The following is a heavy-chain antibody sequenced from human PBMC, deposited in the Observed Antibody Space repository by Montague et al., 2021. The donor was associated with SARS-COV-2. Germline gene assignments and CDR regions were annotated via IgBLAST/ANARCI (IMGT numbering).Heavy chain of an antibody. V-gene: IGHV3-23*01. D-gene: IGHD6-19*01. CDR1: GFTFSTYA. Sequence: SLRLSCAASGFTFSTYAMSRVRQAPGKGLEWVSTVSSIGGSTFYADSVKGRFTVSRDNSKNTLYLQMNSLRAEDTAVYYCAKDLEQWLVGRDYFDYWGQRTLVTVSS. CDR3: AKDLEQWLVGRDYFDY. CDR2: VSSIGGST. J-gene: IGHJ4*02.